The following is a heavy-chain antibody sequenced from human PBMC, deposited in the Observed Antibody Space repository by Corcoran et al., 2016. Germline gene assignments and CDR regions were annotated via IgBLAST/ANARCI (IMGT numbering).Heavy chain of an antibody. D-gene: IGHD3-22*01. J-gene: IGHJ3*02. Sequence: QLQLQESGPGLLKPSETLFLTCTVSDGAISSTTYYWGWVRQPPGKGLEWIGSIYYSGNTYYNPSLKSRVTISIDTSKNQFSLTLSSVTAADTAVYYCSREPDSIGYRRDDAFDIWGPGTVVTVSS. CDR3: SREPDSIGYRRDDAFDI. V-gene: IGHV4-39*07. CDR2: IYYSGNT. CDR1: DGAISSTTYY.